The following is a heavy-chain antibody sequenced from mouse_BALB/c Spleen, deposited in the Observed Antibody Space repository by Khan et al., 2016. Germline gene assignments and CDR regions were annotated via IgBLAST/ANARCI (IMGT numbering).Heavy chain of an antibody. Sequence: QVQLKESGPGLVQPSQSLSITCTVSGFSLTSYGVHWVRQSPGKGLEWLGVIWSGGSTDYNAAFISRLSISKDNSKSQVFFKMNSLQADDTAIYYCARNDYYGNLYAMDYWGQGTSVTVSS. J-gene: IGHJ4*01. V-gene: IGHV2-4-1*01. D-gene: IGHD2-1*01. CDR2: IWSGGST. CDR3: ARNDYYGNLYAMDY. CDR1: GFSLTSYG.